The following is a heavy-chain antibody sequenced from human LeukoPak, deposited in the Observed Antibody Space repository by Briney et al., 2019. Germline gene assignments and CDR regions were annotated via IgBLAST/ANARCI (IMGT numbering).Heavy chain of an antibody. J-gene: IGHJ4*02. V-gene: IGHV4-4*07. CDR3: ASDVGKAY. CDR2: IHSSGNT. Sequence: SETLSLTCTVSGFSISTYDWSWFRQPAGKGLEWIGRIHSSGNTNYNPSLQSRVSLSIDTSQNQFSLRLTSLTAAATAVYFCASDVGKAYWGQGLLAIVSS. CDR1: GFSISTYD. D-gene: IGHD4-23*01.